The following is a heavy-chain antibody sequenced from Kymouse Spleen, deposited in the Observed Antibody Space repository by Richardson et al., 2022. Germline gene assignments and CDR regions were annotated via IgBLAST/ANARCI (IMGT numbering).Heavy chain of an antibody. J-gene: IGHJ6*02. CDR1: GGSFSGYY. V-gene: IGHV4-34*01. D-gene: IGHD3-10*01. CDR2: INHSGST. CDR3: ARGYGSGSYDYYYYGMDV. Sequence: QVQLQQWGAGLLKPSETLSLTCAVYGGSFSGYYWSWIRQPPGKGLEWIGEINHSGSTNYNPSLKSRVTISVDTSKNQFSLKLSSVTAADTAVYYCARGYGSGSYDYYYYGMDVWGQGTTVTVSS.